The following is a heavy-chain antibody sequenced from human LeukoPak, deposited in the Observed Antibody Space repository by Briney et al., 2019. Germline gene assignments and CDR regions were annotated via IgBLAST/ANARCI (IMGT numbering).Heavy chain of an antibody. D-gene: IGHD2-2*01. CDR3: AKDQYQGLYYFDY. CDR2: INPSGGST. J-gene: IGHJ4*02. CDR1: GYTFTSYY. V-gene: IGHV1-46*01. Sequence: ASVKVSCKASGYTFTSYYMHWLRQAPGQGLEWMGIINPSGGSTSYAQKFQGRVTMTRDTSTSTVYMELSSLRSEDTAVYYCAKDQYQGLYYFDYWGQGTLVTVSS.